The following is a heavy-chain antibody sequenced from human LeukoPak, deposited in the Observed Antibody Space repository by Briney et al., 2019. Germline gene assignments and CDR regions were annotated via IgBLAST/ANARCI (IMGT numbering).Heavy chain of an antibody. D-gene: IGHD4-17*01. Sequence: GAPLRLSCAASGFTFSSYAMSWVRQAPGKGLEWVSAISGSGGSTYYADSVKGRFTISRDNSKNTLYLQMNSLRAEDTAVHYCAKAEGHGDYYFDYWGQGTLVTVSS. CDR3: AKAEGHGDYYFDY. CDR1: GFTFSSYA. V-gene: IGHV3-23*01. J-gene: IGHJ4*02. CDR2: ISGSGGST.